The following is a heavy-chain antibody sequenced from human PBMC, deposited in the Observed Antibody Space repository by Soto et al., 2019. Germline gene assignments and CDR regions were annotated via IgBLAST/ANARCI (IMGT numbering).Heavy chain of an antibody. CDR1: GYTFTSYA. CDR2: INAGNGNT. J-gene: IGHJ6*02. Sequence: SVKVSCKTSGYTFTSYAMHWVRQAPGQRLEWMGWINAGNGNTKYSQKFQGRVTITRDTSASTAYMELSSLRSEDTAVYYFACEILDHYYYYGMDVWGQGTTVTVSS. D-gene: IGHD1-26*01. CDR3: ACEILDHYYYYGMDV. V-gene: IGHV1-3*01.